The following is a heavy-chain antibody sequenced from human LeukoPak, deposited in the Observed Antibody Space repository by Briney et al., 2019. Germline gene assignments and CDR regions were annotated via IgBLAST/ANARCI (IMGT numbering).Heavy chain of an antibody. V-gene: IGHV1-46*01. CDR2: INPSGGST. J-gene: IGHJ4*02. CDR1: GYTFTSYY. CDR3: ARDHPPDLTGYPSYFDY. D-gene: IGHD3-9*01. Sequence: ASVKVSCKASGYTFTSYYMHWVRQAPGQGLEWMGIINPSGGSTSYPQKFQGRVTMTTDTSTSTAYMELRSLRSDDTAVYYCARDHPPDLTGYPSYFDYWGQGTLVTVSS.